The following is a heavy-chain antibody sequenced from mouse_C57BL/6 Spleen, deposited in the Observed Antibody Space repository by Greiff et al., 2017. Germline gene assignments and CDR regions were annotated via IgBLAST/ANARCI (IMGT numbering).Heavy chain of an antibody. CDR2: IRSKSNNYAT. J-gene: IGHJ4*01. CDR1: GFSFNTYA. V-gene: IGHV10-1*01. CDR3: VSDFYYAMDY. Sequence: EVQVVESGGGLVQPKGSLKLSCAASGFSFNTYAMNWVRQAPGKGLEWVARIRSKSNNYATYYADSVKDRFTISRDDSESMLYLQMNNLKTEDTAMYYCVSDFYYAMDYWGQGTSVTVSS.